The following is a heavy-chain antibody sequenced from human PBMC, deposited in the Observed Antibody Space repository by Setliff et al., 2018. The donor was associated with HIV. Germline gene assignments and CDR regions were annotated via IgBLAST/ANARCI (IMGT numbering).Heavy chain of an antibody. Sequence: LSLTCAVYGGSFSGYYWNWIRQFPGKSLEWIGEINHSGTTNYSPSFKSRLNISVDVSKNQFSLRLASLSAADTAAYFCAAKPMIRGRPFAFWGQATLVTVSS. CDR1: GGSFSGYY. J-gene: IGHJ4*02. D-gene: IGHD3-10*01. CDR2: INHSGTT. CDR3: AAKPMIRGRPFAF. V-gene: IGHV4-34*01.